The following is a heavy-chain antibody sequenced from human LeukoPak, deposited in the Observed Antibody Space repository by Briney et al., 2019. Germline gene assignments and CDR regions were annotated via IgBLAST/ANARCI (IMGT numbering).Heavy chain of an antibody. Sequence: PSETLSLICTVSGGSISSGDYYWSWIRQPPGKGLEWIGYIYYSGSTYYNPSLKSRVTISVDTSKNQFSLKLSSVTAADTAVYYCARAGYCSSTSCYLDAFDIWGQGTMVTVSS. V-gene: IGHV4-30-4*01. CDR1: GGSISSGDYY. J-gene: IGHJ3*02. CDR2: IYYSGST. D-gene: IGHD2-2*01. CDR3: ARAGYCSSTSCYLDAFDI.